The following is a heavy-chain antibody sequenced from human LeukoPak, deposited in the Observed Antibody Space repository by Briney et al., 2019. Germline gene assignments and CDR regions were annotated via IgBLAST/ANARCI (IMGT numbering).Heavy chain of an antibody. J-gene: IGHJ4*02. V-gene: IGHV1-8*03. CDR2: MNPNSGNT. Sequence: ASVKVSCKASGYTFTSYGISWVRQATGQGLEWMGWMNPNSGNTGYAQKFQGRVTITRNTSISTAYMELSSLRSEDTAVYYCARGRILEWLDYWGQGTLVTVSS. D-gene: IGHD3-3*01. CDR1: GYTFTSYG. CDR3: ARGRILEWLDY.